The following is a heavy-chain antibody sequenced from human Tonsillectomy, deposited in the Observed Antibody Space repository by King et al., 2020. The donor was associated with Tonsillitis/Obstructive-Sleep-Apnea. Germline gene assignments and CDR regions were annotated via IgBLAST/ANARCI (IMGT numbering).Heavy chain of an antibody. V-gene: IGHV3-23*04. CDR3: AKGDRRRRYFDL. Sequence: QLVQSGGGLVQPGGSLRLSCAASGFTFSCYAMSWVRQAPGKGLEWVSAMSGSGGSTYYADSVKGRFTISRDNSKNTLYLQMNSLSAEDTAVYYCAKGDRRRRYFDLWGRGTLVTVSS. J-gene: IGHJ2*01. CDR1: GFTFSCYA. CDR2: MSGSGGST.